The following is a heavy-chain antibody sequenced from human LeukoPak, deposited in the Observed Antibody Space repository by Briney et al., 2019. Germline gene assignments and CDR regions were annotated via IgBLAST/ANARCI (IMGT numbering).Heavy chain of an antibody. D-gene: IGHD5-24*01. J-gene: IGHJ4*02. CDR2: INSDGSST. V-gene: IGHV3-74*01. Sequence: GGSLRLSCAASGFTFSSYWMHWVRQAPGKGLVWVSRINSDGSSTSYADSVKGRFTISRDNAKNTLYLQMNSLRAEDTALYYCARVEMATILGIDYWGQGTLVTVSS. CDR3: ARVEMATILGIDY. CDR1: GFTFSSYW.